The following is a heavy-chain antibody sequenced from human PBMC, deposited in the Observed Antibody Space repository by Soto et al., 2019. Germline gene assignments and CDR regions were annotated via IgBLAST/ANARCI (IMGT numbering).Heavy chain of an antibody. CDR1: GFTFGSHA. CDR3: AKNIWSGGTTYDY. Sequence: EVQLLESGGGLVQPGGSLRLSCTASGFTFGSHAMSWVRQAPGRGLEWVSSISSSAGRTFYADSVKGRFTVSRDNSKSSVYLQMNSLRAEDTARYYCAKNIWSGGTTYDYWGQGTLVTVSS. CDR2: ISSSAGRT. J-gene: IGHJ4*02. V-gene: IGHV3-23*01. D-gene: IGHD4-17*01.